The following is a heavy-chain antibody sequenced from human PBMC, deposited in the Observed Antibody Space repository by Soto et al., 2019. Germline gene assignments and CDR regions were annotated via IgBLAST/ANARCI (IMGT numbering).Heavy chain of an antibody. CDR3: ARHRHSVGPRENDAFDV. CDR1: GFTFSDNL. Sequence: QVQLVQSGAELKKPGASVNISCAASGFTFSDNLINWVRQAPGQGLEWMGWVNPDTGNTRYSETYQGSATIASHSSASIAYLERSDLEDDATALYFCARHRHSVGPRENDAFDVWGQGTMITVSS. V-gene: IGHV1-3*01. J-gene: IGHJ3*01. CDR2: VNPDTGNT. D-gene: IGHD1-26*01.